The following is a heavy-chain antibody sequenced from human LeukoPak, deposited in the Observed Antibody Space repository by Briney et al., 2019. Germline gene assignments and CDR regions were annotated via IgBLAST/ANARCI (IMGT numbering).Heavy chain of an antibody. CDR1: GYTFTGYY. CDR3: ARVLTSTTNEGYFDY. CDR2: INPNSGGT. V-gene: IGHV1-2*02. Sequence: ASVKVSCKASGYTFTGYYMHWVRQAPGQGLEWMGWINPNSGGTNYAQKFQGRVTTTRDTSINTAYMEMTRLRSDDTAVFYCARVLTSTTNEGYFDYWGQGTLVTVSS. J-gene: IGHJ4*02. D-gene: IGHD2/OR15-2a*01.